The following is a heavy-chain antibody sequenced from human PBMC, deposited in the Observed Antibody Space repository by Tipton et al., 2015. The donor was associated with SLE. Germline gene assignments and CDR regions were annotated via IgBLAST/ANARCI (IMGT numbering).Heavy chain of an antibody. CDR2: INHSGST. CDR3: ARLRGDSSSSADSGWTFDY. CDR1: GGSFSGYY. J-gene: IGHJ4*02. D-gene: IGHD6-6*01. Sequence: TLSLTCAVYGGSFSGYYWSWIRQPPGKGLEWIGEINHSGSTNYNPSLKSRVTISVDTSKNQFSLKLSSVTAADTAVYYCARLRGDSSSSADSGWTFDYWGQGTLVTVSS. V-gene: IGHV4-34*01.